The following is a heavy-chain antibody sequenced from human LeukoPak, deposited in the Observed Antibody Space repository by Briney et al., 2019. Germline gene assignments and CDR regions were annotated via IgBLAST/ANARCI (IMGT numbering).Heavy chain of an antibody. CDR1: GFTFRNYG. Sequence: GGSLRLSCAAYGFTFRNYGMHWVRLASGKGLEWVAFIRYDGGIKYYVDSVKGRFTVSKDNSKNTLYLQMNSLRAEDTAVYYCAKDVNVGGDYFDYWGQGTLVTVSS. CDR3: AKDVNVGGDYFDY. J-gene: IGHJ4*02. D-gene: IGHD3-10*01. CDR2: IRYDGGIK. V-gene: IGHV3-30*02.